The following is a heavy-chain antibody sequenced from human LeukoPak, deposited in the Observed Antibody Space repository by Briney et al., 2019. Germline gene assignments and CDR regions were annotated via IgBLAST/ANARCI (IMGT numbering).Heavy chain of an antibody. V-gene: IGHV3-49*04. D-gene: IGHD6-13*01. Sequence: GGSLRLSCIASGFTFGDYGMSWVRQAPGKGLEWVGLIRSKGHGGTTGYAASVKGRFTISRDDSKSIAHLQMNSLKTEDTAVYYCTRDLEITAGGMDSWGQGTLVTVSS. CDR1: GFTFGDYG. CDR2: IRSKGHGGTT. CDR3: TRDLEITAGGMDS. J-gene: IGHJ4*02.